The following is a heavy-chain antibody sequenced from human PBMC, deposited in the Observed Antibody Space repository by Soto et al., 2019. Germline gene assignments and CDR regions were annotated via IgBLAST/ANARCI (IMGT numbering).Heavy chain of an antibody. V-gene: IGHV3-30-3*01. Sequence: QVQLVESGGGVVQPGRSLRLSCAASGFTFSSYAMHWVRQAPGKGLEWVAVISYDGSNKYYADSVKGRFTISRDNSKNTLYLQMNSLRAEDTAVYYCARVPTVVTTAYYFDYWGQGTLVNVSS. CDR3: ARVPTVVTTAYYFDY. CDR1: GFTFSSYA. D-gene: IGHD4-17*01. J-gene: IGHJ4*02. CDR2: ISYDGSNK.